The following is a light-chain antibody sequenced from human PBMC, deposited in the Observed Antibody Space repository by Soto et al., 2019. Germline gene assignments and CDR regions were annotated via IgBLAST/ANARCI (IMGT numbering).Light chain of an antibody. CDR2: AAS. CDR1: QSISSY. J-gene: IGKJ2*01. Sequence: DIQMTQSPSSLSASVGDRVTITCRASQSISSYLNWYQQKPGEAPKLLIYAASSLKSWVSSRVSGSGSGTDFTLTISSLQPEDFATYYCQQSYTIPYTFGQGTKLEMK. V-gene: IGKV1-39*01. CDR3: QQSYTIPYT.